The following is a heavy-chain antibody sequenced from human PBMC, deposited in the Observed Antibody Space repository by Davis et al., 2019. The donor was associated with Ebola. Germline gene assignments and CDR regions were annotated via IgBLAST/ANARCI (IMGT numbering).Heavy chain of an antibody. Sequence: SETLSLTCAVSGASISSSGYSWSWIRQPPGKGLEWIGYIYHSGITYYKSSLKSRVAISLDRSKNQFSLKLSSVTAADTAVYYCARDAPNTSSLDYWGQGTLVTVSS. J-gene: IGHJ4*02. CDR2: IYHSGIT. CDR1: GASISSSGYS. V-gene: IGHV4-30-2*01. CDR3: ARDAPNTSSLDY. D-gene: IGHD6-13*01.